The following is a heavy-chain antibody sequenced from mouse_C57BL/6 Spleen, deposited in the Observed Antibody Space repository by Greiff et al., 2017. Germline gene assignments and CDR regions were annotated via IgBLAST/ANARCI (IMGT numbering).Heavy chain of an antibody. CDR3: ARQGYGRVDRYYYAMDY. CDR2: IYPGSGST. V-gene: IGHV1-55*01. Sequence: VKLQQPGAELVKPGASVKMSCKASGYTFTSYWITWVKQRPGQGLEWIGDIYPGSGSTNYNEKFKSKATLTVDTSSSTAYMQLSSLTSEDSAVYYCARQGYGRVDRYYYAMDYWGQGTSVTVSS. D-gene: IGHD2-14*01. CDR1: GYTFTSYW. J-gene: IGHJ4*01.